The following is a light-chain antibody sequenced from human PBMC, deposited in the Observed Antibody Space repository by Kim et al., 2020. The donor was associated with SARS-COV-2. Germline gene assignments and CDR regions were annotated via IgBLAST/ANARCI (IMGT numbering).Light chain of an antibody. V-gene: IGLV2-14*03. CDR3: SSYTSSSTLHV. J-gene: IGLJ1*01. CDR2: DVS. CDR1: RSDVGGYNY. Sequence: QSITISCTGTRSDVGGYNYVSWYQQHPGKAPTLMIYDVSNRPSGVSNRFSGSKSGNTASLTISGLQAEDEGDYYCSSYTSSSTLHVFGTGTKVTVL.